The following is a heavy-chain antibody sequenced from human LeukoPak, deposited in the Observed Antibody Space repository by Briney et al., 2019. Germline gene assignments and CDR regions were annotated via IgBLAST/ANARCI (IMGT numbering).Heavy chain of an antibody. Sequence: GASVKVSCKASGYTFTGYYMHWVRQAPGQGLEWMGWINPNSGGTNYAQKFQGRVTMTRNTSISTAYMELRSLRSDDTAVYYCARQSGIVATHYGMDVWGQGTTVTVSS. CDR3: ARQSGIVATHYGMDV. D-gene: IGHD5-12*01. CDR1: GYTFTGYY. J-gene: IGHJ6*02. CDR2: INPNSGGT. V-gene: IGHV1-2*02.